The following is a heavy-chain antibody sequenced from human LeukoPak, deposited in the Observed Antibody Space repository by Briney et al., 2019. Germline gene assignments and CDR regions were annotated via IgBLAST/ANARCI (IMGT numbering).Heavy chain of an antibody. CDR1: GFTFSDYY. CDR3: ARARIQLWYDY. CDR2: IYSGGST. Sequence: PGGSLRLSCAASGFTFSDYYMSWVRQAPGKGLEWVSVIYSGGSTYYADSVKGRFTISRDNSKNTLYLQMNSLRAEDTAVYYCARARIQLWYDYWGQGTLVTVSS. J-gene: IGHJ4*02. V-gene: IGHV3-53*01. D-gene: IGHD5-18*01.